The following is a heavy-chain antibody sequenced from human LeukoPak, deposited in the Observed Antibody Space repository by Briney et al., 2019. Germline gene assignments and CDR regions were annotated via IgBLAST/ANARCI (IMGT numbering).Heavy chain of an antibody. J-gene: IGHJ5*02. Sequence: GRPLRLSCAASGFTFSTYDMHWVRQATGKGLEWVSAIGTAGDTYYSGSVKGRFTISRENAKNSLYLQMNSLRAGDTAVYYCARGGRDPGGFDPWGQGTLVTVSS. CDR1: GFTFSTYD. D-gene: IGHD4-23*01. V-gene: IGHV3-13*01. CDR3: ARGGRDPGGFDP. CDR2: IGTAGDT.